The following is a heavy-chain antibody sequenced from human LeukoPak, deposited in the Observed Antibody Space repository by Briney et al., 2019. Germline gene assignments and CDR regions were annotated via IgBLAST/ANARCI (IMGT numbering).Heavy chain of an antibody. CDR1: GFTFSSYT. D-gene: IGHD4-17*01. J-gene: IGHJ2*01. CDR2: ISSSSSFK. V-gene: IGHV3-21*06. Sequence: PGGSLRLSCVGSGFTFSSYTVNWVRQAPGKRLEWVSSISSSSSFKQYADSAKGRFTISRDNAKNSLYLQMSGLRGEDTAVYYCARDLGSGDHLRKYFDLWGRGTLVAVSS. CDR3: ARDLGSGDHLRKYFDL.